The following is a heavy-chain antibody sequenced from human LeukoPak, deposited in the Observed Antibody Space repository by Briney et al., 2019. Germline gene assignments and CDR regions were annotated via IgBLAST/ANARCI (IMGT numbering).Heavy chain of an antibody. Sequence: ASVKVSCKASGYTFISYGFSWVRQAPGQGLEWMGIINPSGGSTSYAQKFQGRVTMTRDTSTSTVYMELSSLRSEDTAVYYCARSAPDRRSIAAENDYGGQGPLVTVSS. D-gene: IGHD6-13*01. CDR2: INPSGGST. V-gene: IGHV1-46*01. J-gene: IGHJ4*02. CDR1: GYTFISYG. CDR3: ARSAPDRRSIAAENDY.